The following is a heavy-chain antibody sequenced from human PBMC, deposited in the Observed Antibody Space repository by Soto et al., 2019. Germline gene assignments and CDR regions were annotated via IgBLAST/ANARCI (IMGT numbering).Heavy chain of an antibody. CDR3: AYRQEYNSNWTACWFDP. V-gene: IGHV2-5*02. CDR2: IYWDDDK. CDR1: GFALTTSGVG. J-gene: IGHJ5*02. D-gene: IGHD6-13*01. Sequence: QITLKESGPTLVIPTQTLTLTCTFSGFALTTSGVGVGWIRQPPGKALEWLALIYWDDDKRYNPSLKTRLTITNDTSKNQVGLTIANMDPVDTATYSCAYRQEYNSNWTACWFDPWGQGTLVTVSS.